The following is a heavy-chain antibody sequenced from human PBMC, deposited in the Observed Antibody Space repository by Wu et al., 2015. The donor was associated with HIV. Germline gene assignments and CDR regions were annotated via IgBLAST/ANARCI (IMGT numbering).Heavy chain of an antibody. CDR2: LIPMYGTA. CDR1: GATFTSYA. J-gene: IGHJ6*02. V-gene: IGHV1-69*13. CDR3: ATDRIFCSGGSCTRNYYYYGMDV. Sequence: QVQLLQSGAEVKNPGSSVRVSCKASGATFTSYALSWVRQAPGQGLEWMGRLIPMYGTANYAQKFQGRVTMTEDTSTDTAYMELSSLRSEDTAVYYCATDRIFCSGGSCTRNYYYYGMDVWGQGTTVTVSS. D-gene: IGHD2-15*01.